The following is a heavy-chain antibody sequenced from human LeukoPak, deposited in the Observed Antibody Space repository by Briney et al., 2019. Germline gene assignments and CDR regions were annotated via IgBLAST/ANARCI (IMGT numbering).Heavy chain of an antibody. V-gene: IGHV4-59*05. J-gene: IGHJ4*02. D-gene: IGHD3-22*01. CDR3: ARGHYYDSSGYYLPFEY. CDR2: IYYSGST. CDR1: GGSIRSYY. Sequence: NPSETLSLTCTVSGGSIRSYYWSWIRQPPGKELEWIGSIYYSGSTYYNPSLKSRVTISVDTSKNQFSLKLTSVTAADTAVYYCARGHYYDSSGYYLPFEYWGQGTLVTVSS.